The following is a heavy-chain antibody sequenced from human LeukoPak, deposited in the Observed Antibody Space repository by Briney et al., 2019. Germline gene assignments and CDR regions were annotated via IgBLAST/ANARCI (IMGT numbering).Heavy chain of an antibody. CDR1: GFTFSSYE. Sequence: GGSLRLSCAASGFTFSSYEMNWVRQAPWKGLEWVSYISSSGSTIYYADSVKGRFTISRDNAKNSLYLQMNSLRAEDTAVYYCARDSSSGYQGYWGQGTLVTVSS. J-gene: IGHJ4*02. CDR2: ISSSGSTI. V-gene: IGHV3-48*03. D-gene: IGHD3-22*01. CDR3: ARDSSSGYQGY.